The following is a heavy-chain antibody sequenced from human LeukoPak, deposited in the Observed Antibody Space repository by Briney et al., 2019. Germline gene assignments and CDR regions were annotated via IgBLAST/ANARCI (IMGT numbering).Heavy chain of an antibody. CDR1: GYTFSNYN. D-gene: IGHD5-24*01. CDR3: ARVGDGYNFYYFDY. CDR2: ISSSTSYK. V-gene: IGHV3-21*01. Sequence: PGGSLRLSCAASGYTFSNYNMNWVRQAPGKGLEWVSSISSSTSYKNYADSVKGRFTISRDNAKNSLYLQMNSLGAEDTAVYYCARVGDGYNFYYFDYWGQGTLVTVSS. J-gene: IGHJ4*02.